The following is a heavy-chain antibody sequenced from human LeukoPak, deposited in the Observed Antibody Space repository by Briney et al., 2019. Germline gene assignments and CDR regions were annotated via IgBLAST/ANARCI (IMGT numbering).Heavy chain of an antibody. CDR1: GGTFSSYT. V-gene: IGHV1-69*02. CDR2: IIPILGIA. D-gene: IGHD3-22*01. Sequence: GASVKVSCKACGGTFSSYTISWVRQAPGQGLEWMGRIIPILGIANYAQKFQGRVTITADKSTSTAYMELSSLRSEDTAVYYCARGTYYYDSSGYYPPPSFDYWGQGTLVTVSS. CDR3: ARGTYYYDSSGYYPPPSFDY. J-gene: IGHJ4*02.